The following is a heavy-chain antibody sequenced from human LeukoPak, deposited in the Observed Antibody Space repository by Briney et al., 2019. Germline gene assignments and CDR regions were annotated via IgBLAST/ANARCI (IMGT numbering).Heavy chain of an antibody. D-gene: IGHD3-22*01. CDR2: ISGSGGST. Sequence: GGSLRLFCAASGFTFSSYAMSWVRQAPGKGLEWVSAISGSGGSTYYADSVKGRFTISRDNSKNTLYLQMNSLRAEDTAVYYCAKAYDSSGYRDYFDYWGQGTLVTVSS. CDR1: GFTFSSYA. J-gene: IGHJ4*02. CDR3: AKAYDSSGYRDYFDY. V-gene: IGHV3-23*01.